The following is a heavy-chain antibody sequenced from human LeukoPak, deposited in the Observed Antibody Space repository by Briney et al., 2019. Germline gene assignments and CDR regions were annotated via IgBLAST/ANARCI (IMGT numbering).Heavy chain of an antibody. CDR2: IYYSGST. V-gene: IGHV4-59*08. D-gene: IGHD6-19*01. CDR1: GGSISSYY. Sequence: PSETLSLTCTVSGGSISSYYWSWIRQPPGKGLEWIGYIYYSGSTNYNPSLKSRVTISVDTSKNQFSLKLSFVTGADTAVYYCARHRYSSGWFGCRWGQGTLVTVSS. CDR3: ARHRYSSGWFGCR. J-gene: IGHJ4*02.